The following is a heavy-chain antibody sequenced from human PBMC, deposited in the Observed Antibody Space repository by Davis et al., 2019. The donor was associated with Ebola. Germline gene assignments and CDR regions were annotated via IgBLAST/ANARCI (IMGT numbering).Heavy chain of an antibody. CDR2: ISAYNGNT. V-gene: IGHV1-18*01. CDR3: VRSNSWYGDY. J-gene: IGHJ4*02. D-gene: IGHD6-13*01. Sequence: AASVKVSCKASGYTFTSYGISWVRQAPGQGLEWMGWISAYNGNTNYAQKLQGRVTMTTDTSTSTAYMELRSLRSDDAAMYYCVRSNSWYGDYWGRGTLVTVSS. CDR1: GYTFTSYG.